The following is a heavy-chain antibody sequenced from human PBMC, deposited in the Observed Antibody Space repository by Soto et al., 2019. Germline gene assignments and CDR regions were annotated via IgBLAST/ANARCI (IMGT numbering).Heavy chain of an antibody. D-gene: IGHD3-10*01. Sequence: QVQLVQSGAEEKKPGASVKVSCKASGYTFTSYAMHWVRQAPGQRLEWMGWINAGNGNTKYSQKLQGRVTSTSDTSQSTDYTDHRNRKSEAAAVCYCGRALRGRLGRNCYGMEGWGQGTTVTLSS. V-gene: IGHV1-3*05. J-gene: IGHJ6*02. CDR1: GYTFTSYA. CDR3: GRALRGRLGRNCYGMEG. CDR2: INAGNGNT.